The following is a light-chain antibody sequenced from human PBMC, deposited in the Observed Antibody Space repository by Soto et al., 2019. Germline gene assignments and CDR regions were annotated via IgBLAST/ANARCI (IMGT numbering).Light chain of an antibody. CDR3: PQSYSTHWT. CDR1: QSISSY. Sequence: DIQMTQSPSSLSASVGDRVTITCRASQSISSYLNWYQQKPGKAPKLLIYAASSLQSGVPSRLSGTGSVRCLTLTISSLQPEDFATYYCPQSYSTHWTVGQGTKVDIK. V-gene: IGKV1-39*01. J-gene: IGKJ1*01. CDR2: AAS.